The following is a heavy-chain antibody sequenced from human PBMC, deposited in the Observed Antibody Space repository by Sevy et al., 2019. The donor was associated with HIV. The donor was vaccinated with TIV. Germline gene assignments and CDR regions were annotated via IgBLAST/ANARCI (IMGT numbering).Heavy chain of an antibody. CDR3: ARVAVSYCTNDCYHRFDD. D-gene: IGHD2-8*01. Sequence: GGSLRLSCAVSGFSFSHYAFHWVRQAPGKGLEWVSLISYDGTYKYYADSVKGRLPISTGNTKNTLQLQMNSLRGNDTAVYYCARVAVSYCTNDCYHRFDDWGPGALVTVSS. J-gene: IGHJ4*02. CDR2: ISYDGTYK. V-gene: IGHV3-30-3*01. CDR1: GFSFSHYA.